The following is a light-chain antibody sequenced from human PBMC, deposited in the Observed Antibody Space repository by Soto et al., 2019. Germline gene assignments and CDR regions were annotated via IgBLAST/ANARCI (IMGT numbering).Light chain of an antibody. CDR3: GTWDSSLSAYV. V-gene: IGLV1-51*01. CDR2: DNN. Sequence: QSVLTQPPSVSAAPGQKVTISCSGSSSNIGNNYVSWYQHLPGTAPKLLIYDNNQRPSGIPDRFSGSKSGTSATLGITGLQTGDEADYYCGTWDSSLSAYVFGTGTQLTVL. CDR1: SSNIGNNY. J-gene: IGLJ1*01.